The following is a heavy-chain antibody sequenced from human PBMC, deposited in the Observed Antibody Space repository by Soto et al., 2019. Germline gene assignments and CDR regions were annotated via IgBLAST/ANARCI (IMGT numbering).Heavy chain of an antibody. CDR1: GYTFTSYG. D-gene: IGHD6-19*01. J-gene: IGHJ3*02. V-gene: IGHV1-18*01. CDR3: ARDLPFQDPIAVAGVDAFDI. CDR2: ISASNGNT. Sequence: QVQLVQSGAEVKKPGASVKVSCKASGYTFTSYGISWVRQAPGQGLEWMGGISASNGNTNYAKKLQGRVTMTTDTSTGTAYVELRSLRCDDTAVYYCARDLPFQDPIAVAGVDAFDIWGQGTMVTVSS.